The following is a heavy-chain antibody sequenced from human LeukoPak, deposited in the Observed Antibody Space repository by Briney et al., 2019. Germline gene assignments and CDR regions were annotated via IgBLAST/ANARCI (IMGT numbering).Heavy chain of an antibody. CDR2: ISSSSSYI. V-gene: IGHV3-21*01. D-gene: IGHD4-17*01. CDR1: VFTFSLYS. Sequence: GGSLRLSCAASVFTFSLYSMNWVRQAPGKGLEGVSSISSSSSYIYYADSVKGRFTISRDNAKNSLYLQMNSLRAEDTAVYYCAGAGGDLYYFDYWGQGKLVTVSS. CDR3: AGAGGDLYYFDY. J-gene: IGHJ4*02.